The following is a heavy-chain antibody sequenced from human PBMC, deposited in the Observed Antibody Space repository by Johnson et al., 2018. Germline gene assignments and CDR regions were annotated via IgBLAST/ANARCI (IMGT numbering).Heavy chain of an antibody. V-gene: IGHV3-74*01. J-gene: IGHJ3*02. CDR3: VREGFYGSLDI. Sequence: VQLVESEGGLVQPGGSLRISCTASGFSLTNYWMHWVRQAPGKGLVWVSRIDYDGSRTNYADSVKGRFSISRDNAKNNLHLHMNSLRVDETALFYCVREGFYGSLDIWGHGTMVSVSS. CDR1: GFSLTNYW. CDR2: IDYDGSRT. D-gene: IGHD2/OR15-2a*01.